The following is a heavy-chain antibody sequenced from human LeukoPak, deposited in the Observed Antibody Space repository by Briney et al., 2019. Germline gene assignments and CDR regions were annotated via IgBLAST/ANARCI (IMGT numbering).Heavy chain of an antibody. D-gene: IGHD3-10*01. V-gene: IGHV3-23*01. Sequence: GGSLRLSCAASGFTFSSYAMSWVRQAPGKGLEWVSAISGSGGSTYYADSVKGRFTISRDNSKNTLYLQMNSLRAEDTAVYYCARDLTVRGVIGYWGQGTLVTVSS. CDR2: ISGSGGST. CDR1: GFTFSSYA. CDR3: ARDLTVRGVIGY. J-gene: IGHJ4*02.